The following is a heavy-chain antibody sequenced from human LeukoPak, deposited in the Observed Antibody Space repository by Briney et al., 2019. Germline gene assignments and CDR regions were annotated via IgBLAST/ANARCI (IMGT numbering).Heavy chain of an antibody. CDR1: GFTFSSYG. J-gene: IGHJ4*02. D-gene: IGHD5-18*01. CDR2: IDQDGSED. CDR3: ARDWRRGYPYATTVDY. V-gene: IGHV3-7*04. Sequence: PGGSLRLSCAASGFTFSSYGMNWVRQAPGKGLEWVANIDQDGSEDYFVGSVKGRFTISRDNAKNSLYLQMNSLRVEDTAVYYCARDWRRGYPYATTVDYWGQGTLVTVSS.